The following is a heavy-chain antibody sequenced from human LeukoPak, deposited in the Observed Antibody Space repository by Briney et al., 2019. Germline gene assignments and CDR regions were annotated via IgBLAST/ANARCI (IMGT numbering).Heavy chain of an antibody. V-gene: IGHV3-15*01. CDR3: TTEPLLRFWPDI. CDR1: GFTFSSYA. J-gene: IGHJ3*02. D-gene: IGHD3-3*01. Sequence: NPGGSLRLSCAASGFTFSSYAMSWVRQAPGKGLEWVGRIKSKTDGGTTDYAAPVKGRFTISRDDSKNTLYLQMNSLKTEDTAVYYCTTEPLLRFWPDIWGQGTMVTVSS. CDR2: IKSKTDGGTT.